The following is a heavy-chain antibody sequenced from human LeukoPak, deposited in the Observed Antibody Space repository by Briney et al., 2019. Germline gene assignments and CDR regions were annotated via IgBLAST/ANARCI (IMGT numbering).Heavy chain of an antibody. V-gene: IGHV3-23*01. CDR2: ISGSGGST. Sequence: PGGSLRLSCAASGFTFSSYAMSWVRQAPGKGLEWVSAISGSGGSTYYADSVKGRFTISRDNSKNTLYLQMNSLRAEDTAVYYCAGYSSAWDYFDYWGQGTLVTVSS. CDR1: GFTFSSYA. CDR3: AGYSSAWDYFDY. D-gene: IGHD6-19*01. J-gene: IGHJ4*02.